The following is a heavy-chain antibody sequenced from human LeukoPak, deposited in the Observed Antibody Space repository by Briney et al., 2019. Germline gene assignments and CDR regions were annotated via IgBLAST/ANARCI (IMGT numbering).Heavy chain of an antibody. CDR3: ARGRSRSSSGWYFDD. J-gene: IGHJ4*02. CDR2: IYAGGTT. D-gene: IGHD3-22*01. V-gene: IGHV3-53*01. Sequence: SGGSLRLSCTASGFSVSGNFMTWVRQAPGKGLEWISFIYAGGTTSYADSVKGRFTLSRNNSKNTIYLQLNSLRVEDTAVYYCARGRSRSSSGWYFDDWGQGTLATVSS. CDR1: GFSVSGNF.